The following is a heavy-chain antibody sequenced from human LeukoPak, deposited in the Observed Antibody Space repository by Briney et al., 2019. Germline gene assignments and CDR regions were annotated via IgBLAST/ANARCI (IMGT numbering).Heavy chain of an antibody. CDR2: IYYSGST. D-gene: IGHD5-24*01. J-gene: IGHJ3*02. Sequence: SETLSLTCTVSGGSISSSSYYWGWIRQPPGKGLEWIGSIYYSGSTYYNPSLKSRVTISVDTSKNQFSLKLSSVTAADTAVYYCARAPDGYNAFDIWGQGTMVTVSS. V-gene: IGHV4-39*07. CDR1: GGSISSSSYY. CDR3: ARAPDGYNAFDI.